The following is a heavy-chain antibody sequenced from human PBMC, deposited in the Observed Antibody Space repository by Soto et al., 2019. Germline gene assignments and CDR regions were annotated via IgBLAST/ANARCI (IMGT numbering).Heavy chain of an antibody. CDR1: GYTFTSYG. D-gene: IGHD3-22*01. CDR3: GRDQETGSDSSGYYYDYYYFGMDV. V-gene: IGHV1-18*04. J-gene: IGHJ6*01. Sequence: ASVTVSCKASGYTFTSYGISWERQPPGQELEWMGWISAYIGKTNYAQRLQGRVTMTTDTSTSTAYMELRSLRSDDTAAYYRGRDQETGSDSSGYYYDYYYFGMDVCGRVRTGTV. CDR2: ISAYIGKT.